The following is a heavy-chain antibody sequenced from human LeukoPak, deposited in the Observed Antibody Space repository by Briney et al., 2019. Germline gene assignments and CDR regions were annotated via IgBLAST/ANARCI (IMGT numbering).Heavy chain of an antibody. Sequence: SQTLSLTCAVYGGSFSGYYWSWIRQLPGKGLEWIGEINHSGSTNYNPSLKSRVTISVDTSKNQFSLKLSSVTAAETAVYYCARRVSGYSYGPRVRDYWGQGTLVTGSS. V-gene: IGHV4-34*01. CDR1: GGSFSGYY. J-gene: IGHJ4*02. CDR3: ARRVSGYSYGPRVRDY. D-gene: IGHD5-18*01. CDR2: INHSGST.